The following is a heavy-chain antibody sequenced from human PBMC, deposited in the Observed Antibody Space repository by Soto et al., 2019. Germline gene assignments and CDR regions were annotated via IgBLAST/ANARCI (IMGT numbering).Heavy chain of an antibody. V-gene: IGHV3-23*01. Sequence: EVQLLESGGGLVQPGGSLRLSCAASGFTFSSYAMSWVRQAPGKGLEWVSAISGSGGSTYYADSVKGRFTISRDNSENTLYLQMNSLRAEDTAVYYCAKDLRGLGSYDYWGQGTLVTVSS. J-gene: IGHJ4*02. CDR3: AKDLRGLGSYDY. CDR2: ISGSGGST. CDR1: GFTFSSYA. D-gene: IGHD3-10*01.